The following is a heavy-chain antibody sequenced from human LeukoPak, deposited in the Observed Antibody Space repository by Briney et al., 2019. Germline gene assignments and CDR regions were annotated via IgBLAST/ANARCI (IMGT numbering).Heavy chain of an antibody. CDR1: GSTFSSYA. Sequence: PGGSLRLSCAASGSTFSSYAMSWVRQAPGKGLEWVSAISGSDDSTYYADSVKGRFTISRDNSKNTLYLQMNSLRAEDTAVYYCAKVPSTYYYDSSDDYWGQGTLVTVSS. D-gene: IGHD3-22*01. V-gene: IGHV3-23*01. J-gene: IGHJ4*02. CDR3: AKVPSTYYYDSSDDY. CDR2: ISGSDDST.